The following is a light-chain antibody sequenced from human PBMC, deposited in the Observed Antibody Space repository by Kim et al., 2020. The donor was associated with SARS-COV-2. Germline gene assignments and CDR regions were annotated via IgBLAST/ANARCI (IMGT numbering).Light chain of an antibody. CDR2: KAS. CDR1: QNADSW. CDR3: QQYNTYPWT. V-gene: IGKV1-5*03. J-gene: IGKJ1*01. Sequence: DIQMTQSPSTLSASVGDRVTITCRASQNADSWLAWYQQKPGKAPNLLIYKASSLESGVPSRFSGSGSGTEFTLTISSLQPDDFATYYCQQYNTYPWTFGQGTKVDIK.